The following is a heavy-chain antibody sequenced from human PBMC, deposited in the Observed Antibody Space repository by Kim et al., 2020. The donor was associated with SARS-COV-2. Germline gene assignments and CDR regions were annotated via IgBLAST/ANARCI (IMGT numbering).Heavy chain of an antibody. CDR3: ARGGYCGGDCDYYYGMDV. V-gene: IGHV1-69*13. D-gene: IGHD2-21*02. CDR1: GGTFSSYA. CDR2: IIPIFGTA. J-gene: IGHJ6*02. Sequence: SVKVSCKASGGTFSSYAISWVRQAPGQGLEWMGGIIPIFGTANYAQKFQGRVTITADESTSTAYMELSSLRSEDTAVYYCARGGYCGGDCDYYYGMDVWGQGTTVTVSS.